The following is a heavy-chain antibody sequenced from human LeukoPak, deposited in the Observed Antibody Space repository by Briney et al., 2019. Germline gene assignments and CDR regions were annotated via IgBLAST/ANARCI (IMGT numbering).Heavy chain of an antibody. V-gene: IGHV3-13*04. J-gene: IGHJ3*02. CDR3: ARRAQGAFDI. CDR1: GFTFSTYD. Sequence: GGSLRLSCVASGFTSGFTFSTYDVHWVRQATGEGLEWVSAIGTAGDTYYPGSVKGRFTISRENAKNSLYLQMNSLRVGDTAVYYCARRAQGAFDIWGQGTMVTVSS. CDR2: IGTAGDT.